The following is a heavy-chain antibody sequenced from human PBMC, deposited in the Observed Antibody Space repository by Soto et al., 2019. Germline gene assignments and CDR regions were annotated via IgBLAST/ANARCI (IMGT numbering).Heavy chain of an antibody. J-gene: IGHJ6*03. CDR2: ISSSSSYI. Sequence: GGSLRLSCAASGFTFSSYSMNWVRQAPGKGLEWVSSISSSSSYIYYADSVKGRFTISRDNAKNSLYLQMNSLRAEDTAVYYCARAMVRGVINYYYYYMDVWGKGTTVTVSS. CDR3: ARAMVRGVINYYYYYMDV. V-gene: IGHV3-21*01. D-gene: IGHD3-10*01. CDR1: GFTFSSYS.